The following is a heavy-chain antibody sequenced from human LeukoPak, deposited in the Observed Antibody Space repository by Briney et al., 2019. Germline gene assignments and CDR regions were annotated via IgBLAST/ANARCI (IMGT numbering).Heavy chain of an antibody. D-gene: IGHD4-11*01. CDR2: IKQDGSEK. CDR1: GFTFSSYW. Sequence: GGSLRLSCAASGFTFSSYWMTWVRQAPGKGLEWVANIKQDGSEKYYVDSVKGRFTISRDNAKKSLYLQMNSLRAEDTAVYYCARGPTYGWFDPWGQGTLVTVSS. V-gene: IGHV3-7*04. J-gene: IGHJ5*02. CDR3: ARGPTYGWFDP.